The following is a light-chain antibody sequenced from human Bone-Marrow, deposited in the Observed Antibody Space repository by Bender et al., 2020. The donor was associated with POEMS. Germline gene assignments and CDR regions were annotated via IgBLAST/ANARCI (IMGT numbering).Light chain of an antibody. CDR3: CSYAGSSTTV. J-gene: IGLJ3*02. CDR1: SSNIGAHA. Sequence: QSVLTQPPSASGTPGQRVTISCSGGSSNIGAHAVNWYQHLPGTAPKLLIYSSHRRPSEVPDRFSGSRSGTSASLAISGLRSEDEADYYCCSYAGSSTTVFGGGTKLTVL. V-gene: IGLV1-44*01. CDR2: SSH.